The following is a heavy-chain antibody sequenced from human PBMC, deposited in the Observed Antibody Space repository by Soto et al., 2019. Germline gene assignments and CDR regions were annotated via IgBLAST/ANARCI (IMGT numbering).Heavy chain of an antibody. CDR2: ISYSGTT. CDR3: ATMGTTVTGLYYFDY. J-gene: IGHJ4*02. V-gene: IGHV4-30-4*01. Sequence: QVQLQESGPGLVKPSQTLSLTCTVSGGSISSGNYYWSWIRQPPGKGLAWIGFISYSGTTHYSASLRSRVSISVDTSKTQFSVDLNSVFAADTAVYYCATMGTTVTGLYYFDYWGQGALVSVSS. CDR1: GGSISSGNYY. D-gene: IGHD4-17*01.